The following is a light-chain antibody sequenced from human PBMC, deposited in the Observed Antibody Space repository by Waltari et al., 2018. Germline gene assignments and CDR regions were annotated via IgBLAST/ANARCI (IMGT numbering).Light chain of an antibody. CDR2: WAS. CDR3: QQYYSIPPT. Sequence: DILMTQPPAPLPLSLGERPTINCKSSRSVLYSSNNKNYLAWYQQKPGHPPKLLIHWASTRESGVPDRFSGSGSATDFTLTISSLQAEDVAVYYCQQYYSIPPTFGQGTKVEIK. CDR1: RSVLYSSNNKNY. V-gene: IGKV4-1*01. J-gene: IGKJ1*01.